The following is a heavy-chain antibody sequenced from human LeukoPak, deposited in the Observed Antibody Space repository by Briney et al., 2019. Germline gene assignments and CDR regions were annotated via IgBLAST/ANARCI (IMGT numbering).Heavy chain of an antibody. CDR2: ISGSGGST. D-gene: IGHD3-10*01. CDR3: AKDLWFGETRIKGRFDY. J-gene: IGHJ4*02. V-gene: IGHV3-23*01. CDR1: GFTFSSYA. Sequence: GGSLRLSCAVSGFTFSSYAMSWVRQAPGKGLEWVAAISGSGGSTYYADSVKGQFTISRDNSKNTLYLQMNSLRAEDTAVYYCAKDLWFGETRIKGRFDYWGQGTLVTVSS.